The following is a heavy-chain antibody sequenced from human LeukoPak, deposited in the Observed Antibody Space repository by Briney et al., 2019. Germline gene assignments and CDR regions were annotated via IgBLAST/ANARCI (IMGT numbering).Heavy chain of an antibody. D-gene: IGHD1-26*01. CDR1: GFTFSSYS. J-gene: IGHJ3*02. Sequence: PGGSLRLSCAASGFTFSSYSMNWVRQAPGKGLEWVSSISSSSSYIYYADSVKGRFTISRDNAKNSLYLQMNSLRAEDTAVYYCARGSGSYVPGASAFDIWGQGTMVTVSS. CDR2: ISSSSSYI. V-gene: IGHV3-21*01. CDR3: ARGSGSYVPGASAFDI.